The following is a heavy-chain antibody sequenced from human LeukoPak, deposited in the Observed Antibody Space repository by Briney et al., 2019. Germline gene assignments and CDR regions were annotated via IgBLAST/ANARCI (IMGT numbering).Heavy chain of an antibody. Sequence: SVKVSCKASGGTFSSYAISWVRQAPGQGLEWMGGIIPIFGTANYAQKLQGRVTMTTDTSTSTAYMELRSLRSDDTAVYYCASAPYSSGWAYYFDYWGQGTLVTVSS. CDR2: IIPIFGTA. J-gene: IGHJ4*02. D-gene: IGHD6-19*01. CDR1: GGTFSSYA. V-gene: IGHV1-69*05. CDR3: ASAPYSSGWAYYFDY.